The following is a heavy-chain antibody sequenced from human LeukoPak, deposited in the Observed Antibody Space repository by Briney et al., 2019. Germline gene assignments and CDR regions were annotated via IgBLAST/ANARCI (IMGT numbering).Heavy chain of an antibody. V-gene: IGHV4-39*07. J-gene: IGHJ4*02. D-gene: IGHD1-26*01. Sequence: PSETLSLTCTVSGGSISSSSYYWGWIRQPPGRGLEWIGNIYYSGNTYFNPSLKSRVTISVGTSKNQFSLKLSSVTAADTAVYYCARESASATGRTLFDNWGQGTLVTVSS. CDR1: GGSISSSSYY. CDR3: ARESASATGRTLFDN. CDR2: IYYSGNT.